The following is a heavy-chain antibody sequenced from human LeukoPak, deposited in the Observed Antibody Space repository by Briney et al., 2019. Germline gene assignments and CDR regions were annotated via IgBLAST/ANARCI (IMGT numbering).Heavy chain of an antibody. D-gene: IGHD1-26*01. CDR3: ARVYSGSYSGYFDY. CDR1: GFTFSSYW. J-gene: IGHJ4*02. Sequence: GGSLRLSCAASGFTFSSYWMSWVRQAPGKGLEWVANIKQDGSEKYYVDFVKGRFTISRDNAKNSLYLQMNSLRAEDTAVYYCARVYSGSYSGYFDYWGQGTLVTVSS. V-gene: IGHV3-7*01. CDR2: IKQDGSEK.